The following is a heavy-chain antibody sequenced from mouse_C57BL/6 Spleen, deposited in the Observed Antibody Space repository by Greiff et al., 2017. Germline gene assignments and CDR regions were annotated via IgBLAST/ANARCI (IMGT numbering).Heavy chain of an antibody. CDR1: GFSLTSYG. J-gene: IGHJ4*01. CDR3: AKREGNYDAGDYAMDY. D-gene: IGHD2-4*01. CDR2: IWRGGST. Sequence: VQLHQSGPGLVQPSQSLSITCTVSGFSLTSYGVHWVRQSPGKGLEWLGVIWRGGSTDYNAAFMSRLSITKDNSKSQVFFKMNSLQADDTAIYYCAKREGNYDAGDYAMDYWGQGTSVTVSS. V-gene: IGHV2-5*01.